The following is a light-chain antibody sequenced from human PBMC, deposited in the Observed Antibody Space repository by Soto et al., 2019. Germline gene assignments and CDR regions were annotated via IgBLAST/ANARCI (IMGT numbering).Light chain of an antibody. Sequence: QSVLTQPPSASGSPGQSVTISCTGTSSDVGGYNYVSWYQQHPGKAPKLMIYEVSKRPSGVPDRFSGSKSGNTASLTVSGLQAEDEGDYYCSSYAGSNNPYVFGTGTKLTVL. CDR3: SSYAGSNNPYV. CDR2: EVS. J-gene: IGLJ1*01. V-gene: IGLV2-8*01. CDR1: SSDVGGYNY.